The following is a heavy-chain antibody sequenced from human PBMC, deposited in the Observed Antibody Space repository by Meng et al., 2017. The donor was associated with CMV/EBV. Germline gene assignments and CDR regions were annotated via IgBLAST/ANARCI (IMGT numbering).Heavy chain of an antibody. V-gene: IGHV4-38-2*02. J-gene: IGHJ4*02. D-gene: IGHD1-7*01. CDR2: TYHSGST. CDR1: GYSISSGYY. CDR3: ARLELQSY. Sequence: SETLSLTCTVSGYSISSGYYWGWIRQPPGKGLEWIGSTYHSGSTYYNPSLKSRVTISVDTSKNQFSLKLSSVTAADTAVYYCARLELQSYWGQGTLVTVSS.